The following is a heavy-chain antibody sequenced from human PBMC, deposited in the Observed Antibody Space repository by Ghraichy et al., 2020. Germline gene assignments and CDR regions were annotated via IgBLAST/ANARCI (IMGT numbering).Heavy chain of an antibody. Sequence: ASVKVSCKASGYTFTSYDINWVRQATGQGLEWMGWMNPNSGNTGYAQKFQGRVTMTRNTSISTAYMELSSLRSEDTAVYYCARGVFGRWLQFGWFDPWGQGTLVTVSS. J-gene: IGHJ5*02. CDR3: ARGVFGRWLQFGWFDP. CDR2: MNPNSGNT. V-gene: IGHV1-8*01. D-gene: IGHD5-24*01. CDR1: GYTFTSYD.